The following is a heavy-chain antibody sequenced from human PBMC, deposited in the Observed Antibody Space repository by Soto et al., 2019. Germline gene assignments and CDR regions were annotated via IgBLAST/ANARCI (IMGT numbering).Heavy chain of an antibody. J-gene: IGHJ6*03. V-gene: IGHV2-70*11. CDR2: IDWDDDK. CDR1: GFSLSTSGMC. Sequence: SGPTLVNPTQTLTLTCTFSGFSLSTSGMCVSWIRQPPGKALEWLARIDWDDDKYYSTSLKTRLTISKDTSKNQVVLTMTNMDPVDTATFYCARIRLTGTMGTDYMDAWGKGTTVTVSS. D-gene: IGHD1-7*01. CDR3: ARIRLTGTMGTDYMDA.